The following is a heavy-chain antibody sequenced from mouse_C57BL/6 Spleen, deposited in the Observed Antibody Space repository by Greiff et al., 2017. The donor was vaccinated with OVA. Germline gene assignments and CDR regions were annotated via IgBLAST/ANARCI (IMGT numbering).Heavy chain of an antibody. J-gene: IGHJ2*01. Sequence: QVHVKQPGAELVKPGASVKLSCKASGYTFTSYWMHWVKQRPGQGLEWIGMIHPNSGSTNYNEKFKSKATLTVDKSSSTAYMQLSSLTSEDSAVYYCARGAYYGNYWGQGTTLTVSS. D-gene: IGHD2-10*01. CDR3: ARGAYYGNY. V-gene: IGHV1-64*01. CDR2: IHPNSGST. CDR1: GYTFTSYW.